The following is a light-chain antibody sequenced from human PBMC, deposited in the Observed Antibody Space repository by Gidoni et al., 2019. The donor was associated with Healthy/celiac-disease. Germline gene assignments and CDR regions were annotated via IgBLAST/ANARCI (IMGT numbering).Light chain of an antibody. CDR1: SSNIGSNT. CDR3: AAWVDSLNGPV. J-gene: IGLJ3*02. CDR2: SNS. Sequence: QSVLTQPPSASGTPGQRVTISCSGSSSNIGSNTVNWYQQLPGTAPKLLIYSNSQRPSGVPDRFSGSKSGTSASLAISGLRSEDEADYYCAAWVDSLNGPVFGGGTKLTVL. V-gene: IGLV1-44*01.